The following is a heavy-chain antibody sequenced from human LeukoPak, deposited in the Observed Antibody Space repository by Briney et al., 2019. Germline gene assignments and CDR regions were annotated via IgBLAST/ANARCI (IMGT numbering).Heavy chain of an antibody. V-gene: IGHV3-30-3*01. D-gene: IGHD1-26*01. CDR1: GFTFSSYA. J-gene: IGHJ4*02. CDR3: ARDRGGSYFDY. CDR2: ISYDGSNK. Sequence: PGGSLRLSCAASGFTFSSYAMHWVRQAPGKGLEWVAVISYDGSNKYYADSVKGRFTISRDNSKNTLYLQMNSLRAEDTAVYYCARDRGGSYFDYRGQGTLVTVSS.